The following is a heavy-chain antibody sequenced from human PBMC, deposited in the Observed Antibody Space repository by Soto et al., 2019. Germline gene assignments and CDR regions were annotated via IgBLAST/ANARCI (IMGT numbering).Heavy chain of an antibody. CDR1: GYTFTSYY. Sequence: QVQLVQSGAEVKKPGASVKVSCKASGYTFTSYYMHWVRQAPGQGLEWMGIINPSGGSTSYAQKFQGRVTMTRDTSTSTVYMELSSLRSEDTAVYYCAREPHRYGDYCFSYGMDVWGQGTTVTVSS. V-gene: IGHV1-46*01. CDR2: INPSGGST. CDR3: AREPHRYGDYCFSYGMDV. J-gene: IGHJ6*02. D-gene: IGHD4-17*01.